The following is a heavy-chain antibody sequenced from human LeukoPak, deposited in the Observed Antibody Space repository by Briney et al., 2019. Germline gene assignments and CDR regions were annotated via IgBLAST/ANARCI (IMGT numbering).Heavy chain of an antibody. D-gene: IGHD6-13*01. CDR3: ARGSDTAAGLY. CDR2: INHSGST. CDR1: GFTFSSYA. J-gene: IGHJ4*02. V-gene: IGHV4-34*01. Sequence: PGGSLRLSCAASGFTFSSYAMSWIRQPPGKGLEWIGEINHSGSTNYNPSLKSRVSISVDSSKNQFSLKVSSVTAADTAVYYCARGSDTAAGLYWGQGTLVTVSS.